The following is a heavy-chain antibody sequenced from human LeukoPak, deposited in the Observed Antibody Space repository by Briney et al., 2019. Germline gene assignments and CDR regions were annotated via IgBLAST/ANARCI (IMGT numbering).Heavy chain of an antibody. CDR2: ISYDGSNK. J-gene: IGHJ3*02. CDR1: GFTFSSYS. D-gene: IGHD6-19*01. CDR3: ARSLSSSGWYRDAFDI. V-gene: IGHV3-30*03. Sequence: GGSLRPSCAASGFTFSSYSMNWVRQAPGKGLEWVAVISYDGSNKYYADSVKGRFTISRDNSKNTLYLQMNSLRAEDTAVYYCARSLSSSGWYRDAFDIWGQGTMVTVSS.